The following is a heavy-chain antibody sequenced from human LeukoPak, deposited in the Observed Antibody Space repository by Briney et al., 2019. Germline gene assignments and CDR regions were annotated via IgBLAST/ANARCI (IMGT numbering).Heavy chain of an antibody. V-gene: IGHV4-4*09. CDR1: SGSINTYD. CDR2: IDDSGTT. J-gene: IGHJ4*02. Sequence: PSETLSLTCTVSSGSINTYDWAWIRQSPGKGLEWIGYIDDSGTTYYNPSLKSRVTISVGTAKEEISLKVNAGTAADTAVYYCASGPWELDFWGQGTLVTVSS. CDR3: ASGPWELDF. D-gene: IGHD1-26*01.